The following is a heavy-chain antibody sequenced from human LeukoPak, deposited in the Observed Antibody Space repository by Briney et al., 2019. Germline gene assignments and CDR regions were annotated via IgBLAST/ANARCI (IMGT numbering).Heavy chain of an antibody. CDR3: TKDMLADV. CDR2: ISWNSGSI. Sequence: PGRSLRLSCVASGFTFDDYAMHWVRQAPGKGLEWVSGISWNSGSIGYADSVKGRFTISRDNAKNSPYLQMNSLRVEDTALYYCTKDMLADVWGQGTLVTVSS. CDR1: GFTFDDYA. D-gene: IGHD6-19*01. J-gene: IGHJ4*02. V-gene: IGHV3-9*01.